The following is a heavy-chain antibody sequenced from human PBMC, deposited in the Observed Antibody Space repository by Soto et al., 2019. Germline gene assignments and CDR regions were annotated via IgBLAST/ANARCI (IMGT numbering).Heavy chain of an antibody. CDR1: GGTFSSYA. J-gene: IGHJ4*02. CDR2: IIPIFGTA. Sequence: SVKVSCKASGGTFSSYAISWVRQAPGQGLEWMGGIIPIFGTANYAQKFQGRVTITADKSTSTAYMELSSLRSEDTAVYYCAARHFWSGPRTDTRLDYWGQGTLVTVSS. CDR3: AARHFWSGPRTDTRLDY. D-gene: IGHD3-3*02. V-gene: IGHV1-69*06.